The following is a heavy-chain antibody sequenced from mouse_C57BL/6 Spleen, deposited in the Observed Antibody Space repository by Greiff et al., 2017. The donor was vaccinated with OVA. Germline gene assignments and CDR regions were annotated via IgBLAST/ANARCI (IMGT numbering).Heavy chain of an antibody. J-gene: IGHJ1*03. D-gene: IGHD2-5*01. Sequence: QVQLQQSGAELAKPGASVKLSCKASGYTFTSYWMHWVKQRPGQGLEWIGYINPSSGYTKYNQKFQDKATLTADKSSSTANMQLSRLTYEDSAGDYWAREGSNYDWYFEVWGTGTTVTVSS. CDR2: INPSSGYT. CDR1: GYTFTSYW. CDR3: AREGSNYDWYFEV. V-gene: IGHV1-7*01.